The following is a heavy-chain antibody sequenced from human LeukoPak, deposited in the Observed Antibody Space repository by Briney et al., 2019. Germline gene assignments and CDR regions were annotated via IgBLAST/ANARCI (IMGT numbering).Heavy chain of an antibody. CDR2: ISWNSGSI. Sequence: PGRSLRLSCAASGFTFDDYAMHWVRQAPGKGLEWVSGISWNSGSIGYADSVKGRFTISRDNAKNSLYLQMNSLRAEDTALYYCAKDIDRGITMVRGVIITAFDAFDIWGQGTLVTVSS. CDR3: AKDIDRGITMVRGVIITAFDAFDI. J-gene: IGHJ4*02. D-gene: IGHD3-10*01. V-gene: IGHV3-9*01. CDR1: GFTFDDYA.